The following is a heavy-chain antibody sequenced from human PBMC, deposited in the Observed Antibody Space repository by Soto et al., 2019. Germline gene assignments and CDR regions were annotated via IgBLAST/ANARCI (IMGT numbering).Heavy chain of an antibody. CDR3: ARGQRFSDWFDP. CDR1: GGAISAYY. J-gene: IGHJ5*02. V-gene: IGHV4-4*07. Sequence: SETLSLTCTVSGGAISAYYWTWIRQPAGKGLEWIGRIYSSGSTKYNPALQSRVTMSLDTSNNQFSLRLTSVTAADTAVYYCARGQRFSDWFDPWGQGTLVTVSS. CDR2: IYSSGST. D-gene: IGHD3-3*01.